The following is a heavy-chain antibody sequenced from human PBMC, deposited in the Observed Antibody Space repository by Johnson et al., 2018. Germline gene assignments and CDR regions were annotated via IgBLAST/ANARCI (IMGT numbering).Heavy chain of an antibody. CDR3: AKEGAWGQWYFDL. Sequence: QVQLVESGGGVVQTGRSLRLSCVASGFTFVSYGMHWVRQAPGKGLEGVAIMSYDGSAKYYADSVKGRFTLSRDNSRNTEYVLMNSLGTEDSAVYYCAKEGAWGQWYFDLWGRGTLVTVSS. J-gene: IGHJ2*01. D-gene: IGHD7-27*01. V-gene: IGHV3-30*18. CDR1: GFTFVSYG. CDR2: MSYDGSAK.